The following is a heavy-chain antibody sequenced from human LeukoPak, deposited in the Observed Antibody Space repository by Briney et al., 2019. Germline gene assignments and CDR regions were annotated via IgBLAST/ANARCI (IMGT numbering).Heavy chain of an antibody. V-gene: IGHV3-7*01. CDR3: ARAPHYGSGSYYTYYYGMDV. CDR2: INPGGGTK. Sequence: GGSQRLSCEASGLTLSSYWMSWVRQAPGKGLEWVANINPGGGTKHYVASVKGRFTVSRDNAANSLYLQMDSLRAEDTAVYYCARAPHYGSGSYYTYYYGMDVWGQGTTVTVSS. D-gene: IGHD3-10*01. CDR1: GLTLSSYW. J-gene: IGHJ6*02.